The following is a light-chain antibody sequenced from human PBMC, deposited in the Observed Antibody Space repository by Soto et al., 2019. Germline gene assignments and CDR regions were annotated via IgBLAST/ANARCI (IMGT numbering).Light chain of an antibody. J-gene: IGLJ3*02. CDR3: SSFPDTGTVM. CDR1: SSDVGAYHS. V-gene: IGLV2-14*03. CDR2: DVS. Sequence: QSALTQPASVSGSPGQSFTIPCTGSSSDVGAYHSVSWYQQHPGKAPKLIIFDVSNRPSGVSNRFSGSKSGNTASLTISGLQAEDEADYYCSSFPDTGTVMFGGGTKVTVL.